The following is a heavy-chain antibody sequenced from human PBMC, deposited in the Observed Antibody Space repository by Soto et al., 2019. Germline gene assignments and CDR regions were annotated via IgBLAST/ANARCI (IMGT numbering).Heavy chain of an antibody. CDR1: GGTFRSHA. CDR2: IIPIFGTA. D-gene: IGHD1-1*01. V-gene: IGHV1-69*13. Sequence: FSVKVSCKASGGTFRSHAISWVLQAPGQGLEWVGGIIPIFGTANYAQKFQGRVTITADESTSTAQMELSSLRSEDTVVYYCAXEPGTTGTTVYYYGLDVWGQGTTVTVSS. CDR3: AXEPGTTGTTVYYYGLDV. J-gene: IGHJ6*02.